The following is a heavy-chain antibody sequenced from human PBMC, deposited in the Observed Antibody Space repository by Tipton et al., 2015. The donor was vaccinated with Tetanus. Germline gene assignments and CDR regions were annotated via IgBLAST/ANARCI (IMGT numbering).Heavy chain of an antibody. CDR2: ISSTTSYI. V-gene: IGHV3-21*01. Sequence: SLRLSCSVSGFIFSNYAMNWVRQAPGKGLEWVSSISSTTSYIYYADSVKGRFTISRDNAKNSLYLQMNSLRAEDTAVYYCASGSTLDYWGLGTLVTVSS. D-gene: IGHD6-25*01. CDR1: GFIFSNYA. CDR3: ASGSTLDY. J-gene: IGHJ4*02.